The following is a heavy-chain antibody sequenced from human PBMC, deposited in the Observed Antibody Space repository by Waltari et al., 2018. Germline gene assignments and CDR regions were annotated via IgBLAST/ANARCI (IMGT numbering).Heavy chain of an antibody. CDR2: INPNSGGT. J-gene: IGHJ4*02. CDR1: GYSFTGTY. D-gene: IGHD3-22*01. V-gene: IGHV1-2*06. Sequence: QVQLVQSGAEVKKPGASVKVSCKASGYSFTGTYMHWVGPAPGQGLEWMGRINPNSGGTNYAQKFQGRVTMTRDTSISTAYMELSRLRSDDTAVYYCARDTGYYDSSGSYDYWGQGTLVTVSS. CDR3: ARDTGYYDSSGSYDY.